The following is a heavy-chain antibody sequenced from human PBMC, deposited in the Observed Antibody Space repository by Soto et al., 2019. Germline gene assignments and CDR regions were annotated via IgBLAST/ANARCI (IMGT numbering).Heavy chain of an antibody. V-gene: IGHV4-4*07. CDR3: ARDDYKDGGNNWFDP. J-gene: IGHJ5*02. Sequence: SETLSLTCTVSGGSISNYYWSWIRQPAGKGLEWIGRIYTKERTNYNLSFRNRVTMSVDTSKNQFSLKLDAVTAADTAVYYCARDDYKDGGNNWFDPWGQGTLVTVSS. CDR1: GGSISNYY. CDR2: IYTKERT. D-gene: IGHD3-16*01.